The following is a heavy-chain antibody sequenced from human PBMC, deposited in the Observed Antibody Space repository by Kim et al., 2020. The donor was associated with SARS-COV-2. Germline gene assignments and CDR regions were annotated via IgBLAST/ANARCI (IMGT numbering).Heavy chain of an antibody. CDR1: GYTFTSYD. J-gene: IGHJ5*02. D-gene: IGHD3-22*01. V-gene: IGHV1-8*01. CDR2: MNPNSGNT. CDR3: ARVRPKYYYDSSGYGA. Sequence: ASVKVSCKASGYTFTSYDINWVRQATGQGLEWMGWMNPNSGNTGYAQKFQGRVTMTRNTSISTAYMELSSLRSEDTAVYYCARVRPKYYYDSSGYGAWGQGTLVTVSS.